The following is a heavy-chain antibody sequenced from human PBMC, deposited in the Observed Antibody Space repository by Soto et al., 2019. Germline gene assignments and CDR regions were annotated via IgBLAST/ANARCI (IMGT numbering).Heavy chain of an antibody. Sequence: VKVAGKASGGPLISYAIIWVRQAPGQGLEWMGGIIPIFGTANYAQKFQCRVTITADKSTSTAYMELSSLRSEDTAVYYCARVIPATGPAGWFDPWGQGTLVTVSS. D-gene: IGHD2-2*01. V-gene: IGHV1-69*06. CDR3: ARVIPATGPAGWFDP. CDR2: IIPIFGTA. CDR1: GGPLISYA. J-gene: IGHJ5*02.